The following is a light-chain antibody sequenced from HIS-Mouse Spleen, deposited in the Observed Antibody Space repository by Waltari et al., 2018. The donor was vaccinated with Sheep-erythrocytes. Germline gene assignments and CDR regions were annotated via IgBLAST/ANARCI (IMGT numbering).Light chain of an antibody. Sequence: DIQMTQSPSSLSASVGDRVTITCQSSQSISSYLTVYQQKPGKAPKLLIYAASSLQSGVPSRFSGSGSGTDFTLTISSLQPEDFATYYCQQSYSTPPLTFGGGTKVEIK. CDR3: QQSYSTPPLT. CDR1: QSISSY. V-gene: IGKV1-39*01. J-gene: IGKJ4*01. CDR2: AAS.